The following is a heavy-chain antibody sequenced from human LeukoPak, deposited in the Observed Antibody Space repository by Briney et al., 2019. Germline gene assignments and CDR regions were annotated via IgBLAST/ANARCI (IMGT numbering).Heavy chain of an antibody. Sequence: GGSLRLSCAASGFIFTDYGMHWVRQAPGKGLDWVAFIRYDEKNYYADSVKGRFTISRDNAKNSLYLQMNSLRAEDTAVYYCARKVIVGATTMQYYYYYYYMDVWGKGTTVTVSS. J-gene: IGHJ6*03. CDR1: GFIFTDYG. V-gene: IGHV3-30*02. CDR3: ARKVIVGATTMQYYYYYYYMDV. CDR2: IRYDEKN. D-gene: IGHD1-26*01.